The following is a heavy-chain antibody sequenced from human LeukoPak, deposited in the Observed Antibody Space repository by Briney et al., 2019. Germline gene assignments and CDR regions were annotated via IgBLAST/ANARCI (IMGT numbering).Heavy chain of an antibody. J-gene: IGHJ2*01. D-gene: IGHD3-3*01. CDR2: ISSSGSAI. V-gene: IGHV3-11*01. CDR1: GFTFSDYY. Sequence: GGSLRLSCAASGFTFSDYYMSWIRQAPGKGLEWVSYISSSGSAIYYADSVKGRFTISRDNAKNSLYLQMNSLRAEDTAVYYCARVEFLEWYFDLWGRGTLVTVSS. CDR3: ARVEFLEWYFDL.